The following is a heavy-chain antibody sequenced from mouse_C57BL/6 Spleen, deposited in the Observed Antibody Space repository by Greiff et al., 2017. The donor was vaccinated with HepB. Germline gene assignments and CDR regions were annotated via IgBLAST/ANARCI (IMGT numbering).Heavy chain of an antibody. J-gene: IGHJ2*01. D-gene: IGHD1-1*01. Sequence: DVMLVESGGGLVKPGGSLKLSCAASGFTFSDYGMHWVRQAPEKGLEWVAYISSGSSTIYYADTVKGRFTISRDNAKNTLFLQMTSLRSEDTAMYYCARGYYGSSHYFDYWGQGTTLTVSS. V-gene: IGHV5-17*01. CDR1: GFTFSDYG. CDR3: ARGYYGSSHYFDY. CDR2: ISSGSSTI.